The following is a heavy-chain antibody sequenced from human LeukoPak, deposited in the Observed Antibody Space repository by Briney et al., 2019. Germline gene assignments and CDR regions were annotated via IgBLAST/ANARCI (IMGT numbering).Heavy chain of an antibody. CDR2: ISAYNGNT. Sequence: VASVKVSCKASGYTFTSYGISWVRQAPGQGLERMGWISAYNGNTNYAQKLQGRVTMTTDTSTSTAYMELRSLRSDDTAVYYCARGDSSSWYNWFDPWGQGTLVTVSS. CDR3: ARGDSSSWYNWFDP. J-gene: IGHJ5*02. D-gene: IGHD6-13*01. CDR1: GYTFTSYG. V-gene: IGHV1-18*01.